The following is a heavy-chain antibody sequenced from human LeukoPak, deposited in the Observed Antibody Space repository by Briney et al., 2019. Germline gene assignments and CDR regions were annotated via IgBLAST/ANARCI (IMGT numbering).Heavy chain of an antibody. CDR2: INAGNGNT. J-gene: IGHJ4*02. CDR1: GYTFTSYA. CDR3: ARVPYYCGSGSYFGY. V-gene: IGHV1-3*01. Sequence: ASVKVSCKASGYTFTSYAMHWVRQAPGQRLEWMGWINAGNGNTKYSQKFQGRVTITRDTSASTAYMELSSLRSEDTAVYYCARVPYYCGSGSYFGYWGQGTLVTVSS. D-gene: IGHD3-10*01.